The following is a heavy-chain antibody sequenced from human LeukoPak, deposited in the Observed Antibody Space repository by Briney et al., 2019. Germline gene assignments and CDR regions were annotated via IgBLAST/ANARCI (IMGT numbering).Heavy chain of an antibody. D-gene: IGHD4-11*01. J-gene: IGHJ4*02. CDR1: GFTVSSNY. CDR3: ARGQVYSNYAFDY. Sequence: GSLRLSCAASGFTVSSNYMSWFRQAPGRGLEWVSVIYSGGFTYYADSVKGRFTISSDNSKNTLFLQMNSLRAEDTAVYYCARGQVYSNYAFDYWGQGTLVTVSS. CDR2: IYSGGFT. V-gene: IGHV3-66*01.